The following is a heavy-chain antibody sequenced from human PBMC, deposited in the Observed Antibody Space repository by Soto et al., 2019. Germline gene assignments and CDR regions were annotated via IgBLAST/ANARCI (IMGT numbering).Heavy chain of an antibody. Sequence: GGSLRLSCAASGFTFSSYAMSWVRQAPGEGLEWVSAISGSGGSTYYADSVKGRFTISRDNSKNTLYLQMNSLRAEDTAVYYRAISTTVVTPTNYWGQGTLVTVSS. CDR3: AISTTVVTPTNY. D-gene: IGHD4-17*01. J-gene: IGHJ4*02. CDR2: ISGSGGST. V-gene: IGHV3-23*01. CDR1: GFTFSSYA.